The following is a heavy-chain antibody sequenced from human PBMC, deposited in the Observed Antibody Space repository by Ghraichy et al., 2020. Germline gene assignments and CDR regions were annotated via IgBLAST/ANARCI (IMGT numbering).Heavy chain of an antibody. CDR1: GFTFSSYA. CDR2: ISGSGRST. J-gene: IGHJ4*02. Sequence: GGSLRLSCAASGFTFSSYAMSWVRQAPGKGLEWVSGISGSGRSTYNTDSVKGRFTISRDNSKNTLHLQMNSLRAEDTAIYYCAKSKVGTATFDYWGQGTLVTVSS. D-gene: IGHD1-26*01. V-gene: IGHV3-23*01. CDR3: AKSKVGTATFDY.